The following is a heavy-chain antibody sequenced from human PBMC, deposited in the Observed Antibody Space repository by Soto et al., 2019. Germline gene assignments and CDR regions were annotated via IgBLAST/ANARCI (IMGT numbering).Heavy chain of an antibody. Sequence: SLRLSCAASGFTFSIYAMNRVRLAPGKGLEWVSALSASGDNTYYADSVKGRFTISRDNSKNTLYLQMNSLRAEDTAVYYCAKAGTHSYSDCWGQGTLVTVSS. J-gene: IGHJ4*02. V-gene: IGHV3-23*01. D-gene: IGHD1-1*01. CDR1: GFTFSIYA. CDR3: AKAGTHSYSDC. CDR2: LSASGDNT.